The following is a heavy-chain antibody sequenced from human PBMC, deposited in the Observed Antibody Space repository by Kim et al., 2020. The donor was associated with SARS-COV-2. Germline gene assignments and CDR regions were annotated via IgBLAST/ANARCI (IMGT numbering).Heavy chain of an antibody. Sequence: GGSLRLSCAASGFNFSNYGIHWVRQAPGKGLEWVALISYDGSKKYYADSLKGRFTISRDSSKNTLYLQMNSLRAEDTAVYFCAREKLFVMITGGCESGGMDVWGQGTTVTVSS. V-gene: IGHV3-33*08. CDR1: GFNFSNYG. D-gene: IGHD3-16*01. CDR2: ISYDGSKK. J-gene: IGHJ6*02. CDR3: AREKLFVMITGGCESGGMDV.